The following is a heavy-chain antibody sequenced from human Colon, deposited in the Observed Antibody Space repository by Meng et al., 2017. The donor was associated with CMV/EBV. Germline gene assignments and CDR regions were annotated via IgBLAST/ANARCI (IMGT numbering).Heavy chain of an antibody. CDR2: IKQDGSEK. CDR1: GFTFSSYW. D-gene: IGHD3-3*01. V-gene: IGHV3-7*03. Sequence: GGSLRLSCAASGFTFSSYWMSWVRQAPGKGLEWVANIKQDGSEKYYVDSVKGRFTASRDNARNSLYLQMNSLRVEDTAVYYCARDFWSGYWSWGQGTMVTVSS. J-gene: IGHJ3*01. CDR3: ARDFWSGYWS.